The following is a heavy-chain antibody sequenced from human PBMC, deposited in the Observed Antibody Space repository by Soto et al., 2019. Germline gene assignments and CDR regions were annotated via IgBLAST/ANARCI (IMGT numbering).Heavy chain of an antibody. V-gene: IGHV3-33*01. CDR1: GFTFSSYG. Sequence: GGSMRLSCAASGFTFSSYGMHWVRQAPGKGLEWVAVIWYDGSNKYYADSVKGRFTISRDNSKNTLYLQMNSLRAEDTAVYYCARDEGYCSGGSCYSIYYYYGMDVWGQGTTVTVSS. J-gene: IGHJ6*02. CDR3: ARDEGYCSGGSCYSIYYYYGMDV. CDR2: IWYDGSNK. D-gene: IGHD2-15*01.